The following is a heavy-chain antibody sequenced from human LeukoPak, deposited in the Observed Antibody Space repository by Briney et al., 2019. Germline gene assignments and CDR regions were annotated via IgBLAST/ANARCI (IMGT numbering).Heavy chain of an antibody. CDR2: IYYSGST. Sequence: NPSETLSLTCTVSGGSISSYYWSWIRQPPGKGLEWIGYIYYSGSTTYNPSLTSRVTISVDTSKNQFSLRLSSVTAADTAVYYCARGGYSYGSLVVFDYWGQGTLVTVSS. J-gene: IGHJ4*02. V-gene: IGHV4-59*01. CDR1: GGSISSYY. CDR3: ARGGYSYGSLVVFDY. D-gene: IGHD5-18*01.